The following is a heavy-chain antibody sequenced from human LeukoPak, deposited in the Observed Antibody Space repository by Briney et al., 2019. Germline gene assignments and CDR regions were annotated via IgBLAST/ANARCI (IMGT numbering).Heavy chain of an antibody. CDR2: ISGSGSYT. CDR3: AKDGLHYYGSGSFFDP. D-gene: IGHD3-10*01. Sequence: GGSLRLSCAASGFTFTNYEMSWVRQAPGKGLEWVSAISGSGSYTYYADSVKGRFTISRDNSKNTLYLQMNSLRAEDTAVYYCAKDGLHYYGSGSFFDPWGQGTLVTVSS. CDR1: GFTFTNYE. J-gene: IGHJ5*02. V-gene: IGHV3-23*01.